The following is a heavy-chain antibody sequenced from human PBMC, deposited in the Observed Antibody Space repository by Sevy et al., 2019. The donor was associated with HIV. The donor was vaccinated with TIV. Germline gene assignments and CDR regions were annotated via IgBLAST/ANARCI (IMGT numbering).Heavy chain of an antibody. CDR1: GLTFSNHA. CDR3: AKDISMMGGVNI. V-gene: IGHV3-23*01. D-gene: IGHD3-16*01. Sequence: GGSLRLSCAASGLTFSNHAFNWVRQAPGKGLEWVAVITGSGGTTYYADSVRGRFTISRDNSNNTIYLQLNSLRGEDTAVYYCAKDISMMGGVNIWGQGTMVTVSS. J-gene: IGHJ3*02. CDR2: ITGSGGTT.